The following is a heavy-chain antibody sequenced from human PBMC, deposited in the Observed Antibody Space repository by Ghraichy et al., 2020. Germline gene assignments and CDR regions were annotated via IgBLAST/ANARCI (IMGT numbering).Heavy chain of an antibody. CDR1: GFTFSNFV. V-gene: IGHV3-23*01. Sequence: GESLNISCVASGFTFSNFVLTWVRQAPGKGLQWVAAIGSRDGNTFYADSVKGRFTISRDDSKNTLYLQMNSLGAEDTAEYYCAKAAYCSGGTCSLDYWGQGTLITVSS. CDR2: IGSRDGNT. CDR3: AKAAYCSGGTCSLDY. J-gene: IGHJ4*02. D-gene: IGHD2-15*01.